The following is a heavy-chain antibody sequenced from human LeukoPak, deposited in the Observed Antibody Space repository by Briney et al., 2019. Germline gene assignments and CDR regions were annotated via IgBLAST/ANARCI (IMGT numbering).Heavy chain of an antibody. Sequence: SETLSLTCAVYGGSFSGYSWTWIRQPPGKGLEWIGEIDRSGSTNYNPSLKSRLTISVDTFKNQFSLKLSSVTAADTAVYYCARGSAAGLAYWGQGTLVTVSS. V-gene: IGHV4-34*01. J-gene: IGHJ4*02. CDR3: ARGSAAGLAY. CDR2: IDRSGST. D-gene: IGHD6-13*01. CDR1: GGSFSGYS.